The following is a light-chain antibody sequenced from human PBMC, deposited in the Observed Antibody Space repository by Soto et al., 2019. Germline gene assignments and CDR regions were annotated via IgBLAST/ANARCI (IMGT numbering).Light chain of an antibody. V-gene: IGLV2-14*03. CDR1: SSDVGGYNY. Sequence: QSVLTQPASVSGSPGQSINFSCTGTSSDVGGYNYVSWYQHHPGKAPKPIIYDVSNRPSGVSNPFSGSKSGNTASLTISGLQPEDEVVYDCGTYTTCNPPLIDFVPVTKVTV. CDR3: GTYTTCNPPLID. J-gene: IGLJ1*01. CDR2: DVS.